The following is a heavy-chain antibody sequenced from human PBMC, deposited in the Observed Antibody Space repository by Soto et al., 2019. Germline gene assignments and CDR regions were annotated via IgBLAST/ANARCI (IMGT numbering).Heavy chain of an antibody. D-gene: IGHD3-10*01. J-gene: IGHJ6*03. V-gene: IGHV5-51*01. Sequence: PGESLKISCKGSGYSFTSYWIGWVRQMPGKGLEWMGIIYPGDSDTRYSPSFQGQVTISADKSISTAYLQWSSLKASDTAMYYCALSDYYGSGSRYYYYYYMDVWGKGTTVTVSS. CDR2: IYPGDSDT. CDR3: ALSDYYGSGSRYYYYYYMDV. CDR1: GYSFTSYW.